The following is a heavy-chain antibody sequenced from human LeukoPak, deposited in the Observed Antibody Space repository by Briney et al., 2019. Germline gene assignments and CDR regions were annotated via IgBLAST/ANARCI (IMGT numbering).Heavy chain of an antibody. CDR1: GFTFSSYA. CDR2: ISGSGGNT. V-gene: IGHV3-23*01. D-gene: IGHD6-13*01. CDR3: AKDRSSSWYFDY. Sequence: PGGSLRLSCAASGFTFSSYAMSWVRQAPGKGLEWVSAISGSGGNTYYADSVKGRFTISRDNSRNTLCLQMNSLRGEDTAVYYCAKDRSSSWYFDYWGQGTLVTVSS. J-gene: IGHJ4*02.